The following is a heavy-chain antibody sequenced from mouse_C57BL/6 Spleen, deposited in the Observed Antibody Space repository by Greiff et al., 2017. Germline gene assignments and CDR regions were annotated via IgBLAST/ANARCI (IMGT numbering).Heavy chain of an antibody. CDR2: ISSGSSTN. CDR1: GFTFSDYG. D-gene: IGHD2-12*01. CDR3: ARPDSAFDY. Sequence: EVHLVESGGGLVKPGGSLKLSCAASGFTFSDYGMHWVRQAPEKGLEWVAYISSGSSTNYYADTVKGRFTISRDNAKNTQFLQITRLSSEDTAMYYCARPDSAFDYWGQGTTLTVSS. V-gene: IGHV5-17*01. J-gene: IGHJ2*01.